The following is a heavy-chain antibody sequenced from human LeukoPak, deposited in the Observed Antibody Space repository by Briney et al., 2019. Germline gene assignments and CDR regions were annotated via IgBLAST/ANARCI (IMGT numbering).Heavy chain of an antibody. Sequence: PGGSLRLSCAASGFPVSTNSMSWVRQAPGKGLEWVAVFYDGGSTYHTDSVKGRFSISRDNSKSTVYLQMNSLRAEDTAVYYCARALKSDSDSANEYYEYFHHWGQGTLVTVSS. CDR3: ARALKSDSDSANEYYEYFHH. J-gene: IGHJ1*01. D-gene: IGHD3-22*01. V-gene: IGHV3-66*01. CDR1: GFPVSTNS. CDR2: FYDGGST.